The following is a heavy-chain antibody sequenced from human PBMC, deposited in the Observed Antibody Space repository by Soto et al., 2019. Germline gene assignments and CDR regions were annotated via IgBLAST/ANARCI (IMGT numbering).Heavy chain of an antibody. J-gene: IGHJ4*02. CDR1: GFTVSTKY. CDR2: IYSGGST. D-gene: IGHD3-16*01. V-gene: IGHV3-66*01. Sequence: EVQLVESGGGLVQPGGSLRLSCAASGFTVSTKYMSWVRQAPGKGLEWVSVIYSGGSTFYADSEGRFTISRDNSKNTVNLQMNSLRAEDTAVYYCARDPWAADYWGQGTLVTVSS. CDR3: ARDPWAADY.